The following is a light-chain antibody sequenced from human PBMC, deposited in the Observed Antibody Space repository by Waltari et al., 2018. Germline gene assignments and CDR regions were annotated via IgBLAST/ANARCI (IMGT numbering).Light chain of an antibody. CDR3: SSDTSSHTWV. Sequence: QSALTQPASVSGSPGQSITISCIGTSSDVGFYNFVSWYQQHPGEAPKLMIYDVNNRPSGVSSRFSCYKSGNTASLTISGLQAEDEADYYCSSDTSSHTWVFGGGTKVTVL. CDR2: DVN. CDR1: SSDVGFYNF. J-gene: IGLJ3*02. V-gene: IGLV2-14*03.